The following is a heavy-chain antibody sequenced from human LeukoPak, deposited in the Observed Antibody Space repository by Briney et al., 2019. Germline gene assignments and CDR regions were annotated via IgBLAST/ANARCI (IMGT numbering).Heavy chain of an antibody. Sequence: GGSLRLSCAASGFTFSSYGMHWVRQAPGKGLEWVAVISYDGSNKYYADSVKGRFTISRDNAKNTLYLQMNSLRAEDTAVYYCARDYDFWSGPTSALDAFDIWGQGTMVTVSS. V-gene: IGHV3-30*03. CDR2: ISYDGSNK. J-gene: IGHJ3*02. D-gene: IGHD3-3*01. CDR3: ARDYDFWSGPTSALDAFDI. CDR1: GFTFSSYG.